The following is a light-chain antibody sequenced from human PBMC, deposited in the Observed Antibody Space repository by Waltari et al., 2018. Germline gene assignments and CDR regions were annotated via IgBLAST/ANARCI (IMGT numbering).Light chain of an antibody. CDR1: SSDVGGYNY. V-gene: IGLV2-11*01. CDR2: DVN. J-gene: IGLJ2*01. CDR3: CSYAGTYTFLV. Sequence: QSALTQPRPVSGSPGQSVTISCTGTSSDVGGYNYVSWYQQHPGKAPKLFIYDVNKRPSGVPDRFSGSKSGNTASLTISGLQAEDEADYYCCSYAGTYTFLVFGGGTKLTVL.